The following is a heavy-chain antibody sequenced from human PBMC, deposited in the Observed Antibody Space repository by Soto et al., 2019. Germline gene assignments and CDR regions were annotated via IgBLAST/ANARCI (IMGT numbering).Heavy chain of an antibody. V-gene: IGHV1-69*13. CDR1: GGTFSSYA. CDR2: IIPIFGTA. J-gene: IGHJ5*02. D-gene: IGHD1-7*01. Sequence: SVKVSCKASGGTFSSYAISWVRQAPGQGLEWMGGIIPIFGTANYAQKFQGRVTITADESTSTAYMELSSLRSEDTAVYYCARVGSRLTGTNDWFDPWGQGTLVTVSS. CDR3: ARVGSRLTGTNDWFDP.